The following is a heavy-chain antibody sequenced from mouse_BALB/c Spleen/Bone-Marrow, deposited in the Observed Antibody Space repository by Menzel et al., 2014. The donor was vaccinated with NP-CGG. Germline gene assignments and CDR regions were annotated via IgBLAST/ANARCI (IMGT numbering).Heavy chain of an antibody. CDR1: GFTFSDYY. J-gene: IGHJ3*01. Sequence: EVKVVEFGGGLVKPGGSLKLSCAASGFTFSDYYMYWVRQTPEKRLEWVATISDGGSYTYYPDSVKGRFTISRDNAENNLYLQMSSLKSEDTAMYYCARRWFAYWGQGTLVTVSA. CDR2: ISDGGSYT. V-gene: IGHV5-4*02. CDR3: ARRWFAY.